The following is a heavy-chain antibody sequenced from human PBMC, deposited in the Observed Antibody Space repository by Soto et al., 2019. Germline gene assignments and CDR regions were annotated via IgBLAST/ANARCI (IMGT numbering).Heavy chain of an antibody. D-gene: IGHD2-15*01. J-gene: IGHJ3*02. Sequence: EVQLVESGGGVAKPGGSLRLSCEASGFSFTDVWMTWVRQAPGKGLEWVGRIKRKMDGETTEYAAPVKGRYSISRDDLKNTLFLQMNSLKSEDTAVYYCAVEAQCSCVDCPGAFDIWGQGTMVTVSS. CDR2: IKRKMDGETT. V-gene: IGHV3-15*01. CDR3: AVEAQCSCVDCPGAFDI. CDR1: GFSFTDVW.